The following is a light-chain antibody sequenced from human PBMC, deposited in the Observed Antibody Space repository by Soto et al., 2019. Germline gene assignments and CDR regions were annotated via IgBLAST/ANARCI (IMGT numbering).Light chain of an antibody. CDR1: QSIDTY. V-gene: IGKV1-39*01. J-gene: IGKJ1*01. Sequence: DIQMTQSPSSLSASVGDRVTITCRASQSIDTYLNWYQRKPGKAPNVLIYAASTLQSGVPTRFSGSGSGTDFTPTISSLQPEDFATYYCQQSYSVPRTFGLGTKVEIK. CDR3: QQSYSVPRT. CDR2: AAS.